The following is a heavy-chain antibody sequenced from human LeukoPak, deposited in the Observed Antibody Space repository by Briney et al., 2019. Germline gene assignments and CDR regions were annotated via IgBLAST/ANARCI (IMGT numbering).Heavy chain of an antibody. V-gene: IGHV4-4*07. CDR2: IRSSGNT. D-gene: IGHD3-10*01. Sequence: SETLSLTRTVSGGSISSYSWSWIRQPAGKGLEWIGRIRSSGNTNYIPSLKSRVTMSVDTSKNQFSLKLSSVTAADTAVYYCARVVDYGSGTYSNNFDYWGQGTLVTVSS. J-gene: IGHJ4*02. CDR1: GGSISSYS. CDR3: ARVVDYGSGTYSNNFDY.